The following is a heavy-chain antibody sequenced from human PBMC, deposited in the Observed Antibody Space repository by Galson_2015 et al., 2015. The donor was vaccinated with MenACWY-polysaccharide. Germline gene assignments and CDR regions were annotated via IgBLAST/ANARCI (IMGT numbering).Heavy chain of an antibody. V-gene: IGHV3-74*01. D-gene: IGHD3-10*01. CDR1: GLTFSNNW. CDR2: INSDASST. J-gene: IGHJ6*02. CDR3: VGPLGRGGTGAYGMDA. Sequence: SLRLSCAASGLTFSNNWIHWVRQAPGKGLVWVSRINSDASSTAYADSVKGRFTISRGNAKITLYLQMNSLRVEDTAVYYCVGPLGRGGTGAYGMDAWGQGTTVTVSS.